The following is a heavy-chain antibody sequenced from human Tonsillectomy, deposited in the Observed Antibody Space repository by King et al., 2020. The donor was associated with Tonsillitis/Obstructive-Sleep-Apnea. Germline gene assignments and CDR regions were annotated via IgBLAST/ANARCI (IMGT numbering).Heavy chain of an antibody. CDR2: INHSRST. CDR1: GGSFSGYY. V-gene: IGHV4-34*01. CDR3: ARGGHDYGDFYFDY. J-gene: IGHJ4*02. Sequence: VQLQQWGAGLLKPSETLSLPCAVYGGSFSGYYWSWLRQPPGKGLEWIGEINHSRSTNYNPSLMSRVTISVDTSKNQFSLKLSSVTAADTAVYYCARGGHDYGDFYFDYWGQGTLVTVSS. D-gene: IGHD4-17*01.